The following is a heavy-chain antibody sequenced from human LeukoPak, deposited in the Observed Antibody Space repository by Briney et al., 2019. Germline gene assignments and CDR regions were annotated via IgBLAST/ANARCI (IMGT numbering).Heavy chain of an antibody. CDR1: GYSISSGYY. V-gene: IGHV4-38-2*02. CDR3: ARAGAVTAAAPYYFDY. Sequence: ETLSLTCTVSGYSISSGYYWGWIRQPPGKGLEWIGSIYHSGSTYYNPSLKSRVTISVDTSKNQFSLKLSSVTAADTAVYYCARAGAVTAAAPYYFDYWGQGTLVTVSS. J-gene: IGHJ4*02. D-gene: IGHD6-13*01. CDR2: IYHSGST.